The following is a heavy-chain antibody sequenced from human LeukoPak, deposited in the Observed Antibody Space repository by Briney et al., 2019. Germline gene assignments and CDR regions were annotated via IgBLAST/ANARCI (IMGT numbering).Heavy chain of an antibody. CDR1: GYSISSGYY. Sequence: PSETLSLTCTVSGYSISSGYYWGWIRQPPGKGLEWIGSIYHSGSTYYNPSLKSRVTISVDTSKNQFSLKLSSVTAADTAVYYCARRSRDILTGYRSYYYYYMDVWGKGTTVTISS. D-gene: IGHD3-9*01. V-gene: IGHV4-38-2*02. J-gene: IGHJ6*03. CDR3: ARRSRDILTGYRSYYYYYMDV. CDR2: IYHSGST.